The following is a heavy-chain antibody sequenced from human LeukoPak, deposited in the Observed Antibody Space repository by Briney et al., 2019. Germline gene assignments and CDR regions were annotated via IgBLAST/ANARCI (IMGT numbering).Heavy chain of an antibody. CDR3: ARDYYDGIRYYYEDY. D-gene: IGHD3-22*01. CDR2: ISTSGGST. J-gene: IGHJ4*02. V-gene: IGHV3-23*01. Sequence: GGSLRLSCAASGFPFSSYGMSWVRQAPGKGLEWVSAISTSGGSTYYADSVKGRFTISRDNSKNTLSLQMNSLRAEDTAVYYCARDYYDGIRYYYEDYWGQGTLVTVSS. CDR1: GFPFSSYG.